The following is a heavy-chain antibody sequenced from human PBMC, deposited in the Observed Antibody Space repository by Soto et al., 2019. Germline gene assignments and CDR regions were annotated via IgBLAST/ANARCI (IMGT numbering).Heavy chain of an antibody. J-gene: IGHJ6*02. CDR3: ARGEGELPPGDYYYGMDV. CDR2: ISYDGSNK. V-gene: IGHV3-30-3*01. D-gene: IGHD1-26*01. CDR1: GFTFSSYA. Sequence: PGGSLRLSCATSGFTFSSYAMHWVRQAPGKGLEWVAVISYDGSNKYYADSVKGRFTISRDNSKNTLYLQMNSLRAEDTAVYYCARGEGELPPGDYYYGMDVWGQGTTVTVSS.